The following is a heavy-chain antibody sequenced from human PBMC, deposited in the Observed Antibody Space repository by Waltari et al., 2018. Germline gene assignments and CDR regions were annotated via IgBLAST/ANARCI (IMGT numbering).Heavy chain of an antibody. D-gene: IGHD3-3*01. CDR2: IYFSGSTT. CDR3: ARDRERFLEWLHTFDY. Sequence: QLQLQESGPGLVKPSETLSLTCTVSGGSISSSSHYWGWIRQPPGKGLGWIGSIYFSGSTTYYTPSLKSRFTISVDTSKTQFSLKLSSVTAADTAVYYCARDRERFLEWLHTFDYWGQGTLVTVSS. V-gene: IGHV4-39*07. J-gene: IGHJ4*02. CDR1: GGSISSSSHY.